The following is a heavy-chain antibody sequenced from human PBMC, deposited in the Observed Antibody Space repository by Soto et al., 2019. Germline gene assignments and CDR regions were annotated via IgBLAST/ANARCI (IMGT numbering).Heavy chain of an antibody. D-gene: IGHD4-17*01. J-gene: IGHJ2*01. CDR2: ISGSGGST. V-gene: IGHV3-23*01. Sequence: EVQLLESGGGLVQPGGSLRLSCAASGFTFINYAMSWVRQALGKGLEWVSDISGSGGSTYYAEFVKGRFTISRDNTKNTLYLQMNSLITDDTAVYYCAKYFGVFWYFDLWGRGTLVTVSS. CDR1: GFTFINYA. CDR3: AKYFGVFWYFDL.